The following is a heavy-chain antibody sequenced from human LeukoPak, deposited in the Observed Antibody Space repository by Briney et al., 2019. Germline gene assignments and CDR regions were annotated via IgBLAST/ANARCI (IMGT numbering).Heavy chain of an antibody. CDR1: GFTFTSSA. J-gene: IGHJ4*02. CDR3: AALWDTRGGYFDY. Sequence: TSVKVSCKASGFTFTSSAMQWVRQARGQRLEWIGWIVVGSGNTNYAQKFQERVTIIRDMSTSTAYMELSSLRSEDTAVYYCAALWDTRGGYFDYWGQGTLVTVSS. CDR2: IVVGSGNT. V-gene: IGHV1-58*02. D-gene: IGHD3-10*01.